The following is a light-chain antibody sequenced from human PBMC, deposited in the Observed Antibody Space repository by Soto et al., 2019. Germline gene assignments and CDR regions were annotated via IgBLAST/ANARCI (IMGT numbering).Light chain of an antibody. CDR3: QQYNTYST. V-gene: IGKV1-6*01. J-gene: IGKJ5*01. CDR1: QGIRND. CDR2: AAS. Sequence: AIQMTQSPSSLSASVGDRVTITCRASQGIRNDLGWYQQKPGKAPKLLIYAASSLQSGVPSRFSGNGSGTEFTLTISSLQPDDFATYYCQQYNTYSTFGQGTRLEIK.